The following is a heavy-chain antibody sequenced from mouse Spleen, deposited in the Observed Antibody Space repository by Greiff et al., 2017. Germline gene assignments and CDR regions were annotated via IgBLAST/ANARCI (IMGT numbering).Heavy chain of an antibody. CDR3: ARDLNWDGGYFDV. J-gene: IGHJ1*01. V-gene: IGHV7-3*02. D-gene: IGHD4-1*01. CDR2: IRNKANGYTT. Sequence: EVHLVESGGGLVQPGGSLRLSCATSGFTFTDYYMSWVRQPPGKALEWLGFIRNKANGYTTEYSASVKGRFTISRDNSQSILYLQMNTLRAEDSATYYCARDLNWDGGYFDVWGAGTTVTVSS. CDR1: GFTFTDYY.